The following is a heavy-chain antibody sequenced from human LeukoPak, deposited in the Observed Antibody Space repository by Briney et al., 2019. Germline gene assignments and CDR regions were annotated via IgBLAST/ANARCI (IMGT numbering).Heavy chain of an antibody. V-gene: IGHV3-9*01. Sequence: PGGSLRLSCAASGFTFDDYAMHWVRQAPGKGLEWVSGISWNSGSIGYADSVKGRFTISRDNAKNFLYLQMNSLRAEDTALYYCAKLRYASGSSYFDYWGQGTLVTVSS. CDR3: AKLRYASGSSYFDY. J-gene: IGHJ4*02. CDR2: ISWNSGSI. CDR1: GFTFDDYA. D-gene: IGHD3-10*01.